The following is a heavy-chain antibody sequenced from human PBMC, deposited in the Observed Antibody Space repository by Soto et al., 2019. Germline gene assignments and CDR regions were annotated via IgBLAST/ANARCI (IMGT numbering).Heavy chain of an antibody. CDR2: ISGSGGST. CDR3: AKDPGEDTYWFDY. J-gene: IGHJ4*02. D-gene: IGHD2-8*02. CDR1: GFTFSSYA. V-gene: IGHV3-23*01. Sequence: GGSLSLSCAASGFTFSSYAMSWVRQAPGKGLEWVSSISGSGGSTYYADSVKGRFTISRDNSKNTLYLQMNSLRAEDTAVYYCAKDPGEDTYWFDYWGQGTLVTVSS.